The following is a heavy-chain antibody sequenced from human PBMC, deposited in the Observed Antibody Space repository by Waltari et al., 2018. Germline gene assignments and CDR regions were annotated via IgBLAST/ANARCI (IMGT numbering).Heavy chain of an antibody. Sequence: QVQLQQSGPGLVKPSQTLSLTCAVSADSVSVNSAAAWNWIRQSPSRGLEWLGRTFYRSKWSKEYAVSVRSRITINPDTSKNQFSLHLNSVTPEETAVYYCARGSSSSFDSWGQGILVTVSS. D-gene: IGHD6-13*01. J-gene: IGHJ4*02. CDR2: TFYRSKWSK. V-gene: IGHV6-1*01. CDR1: ADSVSVNSAAA. CDR3: ARGSSSSFDS.